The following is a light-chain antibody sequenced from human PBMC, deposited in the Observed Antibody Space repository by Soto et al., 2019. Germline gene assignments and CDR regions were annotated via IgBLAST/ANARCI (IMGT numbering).Light chain of an antibody. V-gene: IGKV3-20*01. J-gene: IGKJ1*01. CDR3: QQYGGSPRT. CDR1: QTVSSS. CDR2: GAS. Sequence: EIVLTQSPGTLSLSPGESATLSCRASQTVSSSLAWYQQKPGQAPRLLISGASSRAADIPDRFSGSGSGTDFTLTINRLEPEDFAVYYCQQYGGSPRTFGQGTKVDIK.